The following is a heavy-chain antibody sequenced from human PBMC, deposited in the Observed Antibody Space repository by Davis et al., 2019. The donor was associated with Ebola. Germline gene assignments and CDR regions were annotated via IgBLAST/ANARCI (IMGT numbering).Heavy chain of an antibody. J-gene: IGHJ6*02. CDR3: ARGWGYTAMATRKGSYYGMDV. D-gene: IGHD5-18*01. V-gene: IGHV4-34*01. CDR2: INHSGST. CDR1: GGSFSGYY. Sequence: PSETLSLTCAVYGGSFSGYYWSWIRQPPGKGLEWIGEINHSGSTNYNPSLKSRVTISVDTSKNQFSLKLSSVTAADTAVYYCARGWGYTAMATRKGSYYGMDVWGQGTTVTVSS.